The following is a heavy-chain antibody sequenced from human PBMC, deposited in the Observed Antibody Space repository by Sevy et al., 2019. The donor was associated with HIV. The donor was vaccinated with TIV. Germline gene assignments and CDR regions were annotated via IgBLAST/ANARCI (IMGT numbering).Heavy chain of an antibody. CDR2: IKQDESEK. CDR1: GFSFSSYW. J-gene: IGHJ4*02. CDR3: ARGNSGSFDY. V-gene: IGHV3-7*03. D-gene: IGHD3-22*01. Sequence: GGSLRLSCAASGFSFSSYWMHWVRQAPGKGLEWVANIKQDESEKYYADSVKGRFTISRDNAKNSVYLQMNSLRPEDTAIYYCARGNSGSFDYWGQGTMVTVSS.